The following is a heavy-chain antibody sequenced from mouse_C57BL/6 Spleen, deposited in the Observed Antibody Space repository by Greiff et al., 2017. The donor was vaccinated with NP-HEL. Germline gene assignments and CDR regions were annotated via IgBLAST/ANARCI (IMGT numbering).Heavy chain of an antibody. Sequence: VKLMESGAELVRPGASVKLSCKASGYTFTDYYINRVKQRPGQGLEWIARIYPGSGNTYYNEKFKGKATLTAEKSSSTAYMQLSSLTSEDSAVYFCAREYGYNYSMDYWGQGTSVTVSS. J-gene: IGHJ4*01. CDR3: AREYGYNYSMDY. V-gene: IGHV1-76*01. D-gene: IGHD2-10*02. CDR1: GYTFTDYY. CDR2: IYPGSGNT.